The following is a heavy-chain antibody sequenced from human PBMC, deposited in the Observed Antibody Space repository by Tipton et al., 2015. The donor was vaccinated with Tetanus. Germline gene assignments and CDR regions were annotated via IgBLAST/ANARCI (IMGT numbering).Heavy chain of an antibody. V-gene: IGHV4-59*02. J-gene: IGHJ3*02. Sequence: TLSLTCTVSGASVTTYYWYWMRQTPGKGLDWLGYMFYSGGTTKYNPSLKSRLSMSQHTSKNQFSLKLNSVTAAEKAAYYGARRRGMIHKIDIRGQGTVVTV. CDR3: ARRRGMIHKIDI. CDR2: MFYSGGTT. D-gene: IGHD3-16*01. CDR1: GASVTTYY.